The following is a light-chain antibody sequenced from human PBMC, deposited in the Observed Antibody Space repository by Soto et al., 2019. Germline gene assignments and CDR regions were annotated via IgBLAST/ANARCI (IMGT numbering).Light chain of an antibody. J-gene: IGKJ4*01. Sequence: EIVMTQSPATLPISPGERATLSCRARQRVYSNSAWYQQNPGNTHRLLIYGSSTRATGIPARFSGGGSGTEFTLTISSQQSEDFAVYYCQQYNSWPLTFGGGTKVEIK. CDR1: QRVYSN. V-gene: IGKV3-15*01. CDR3: QQYNSWPLT. CDR2: GSS.